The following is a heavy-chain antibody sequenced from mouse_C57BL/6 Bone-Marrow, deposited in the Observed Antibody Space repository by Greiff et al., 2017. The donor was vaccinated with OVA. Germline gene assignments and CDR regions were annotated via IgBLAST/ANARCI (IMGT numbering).Heavy chain of an antibody. CDR1: GYTFTSYW. D-gene: IGHD1-1*01. CDR2: INPSNGGT. Sequence: QVQLQQPGTELVKPGASVKLSCKASGYTFTSYWMHWVKQRPGQGLEWIGNINPSNGGTNYNEKFKSKATLTVDKSSSTAYMQLSSLTSEDSAVYYGARSRDSYYGSSPWFAYWGQGTLVTVSA. J-gene: IGHJ3*01. CDR3: ARSRDSYYGSSPWFAY. V-gene: IGHV1-53*01.